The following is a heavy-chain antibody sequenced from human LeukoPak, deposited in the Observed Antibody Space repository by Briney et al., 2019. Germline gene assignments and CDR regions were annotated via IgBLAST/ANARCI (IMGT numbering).Heavy chain of an antibody. Sequence: SETLSLTCAVYGGSFSGYYWNWIRQPPGKGLEWIGEINHSGSTNYNPSLKSRVTISVDTSKNQFSLKLSSVTAADTAVYYCARDTYGMDVWGQGTTVTVSS. CDR1: GGSFSGYY. J-gene: IGHJ6*02. CDR3: ARDTYGMDV. V-gene: IGHV4-34*01. CDR2: INHSGST.